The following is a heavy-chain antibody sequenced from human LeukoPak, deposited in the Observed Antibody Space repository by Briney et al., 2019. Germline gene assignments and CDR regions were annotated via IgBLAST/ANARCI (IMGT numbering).Heavy chain of an antibody. CDR1: GYTFTGYY. Sequence: ASVKVSCKASGYTFTGYYMHWVRQAPGQGPEWMGWINPNSGGTNYAQKFQGRVTMTRDTSLSAVYMELSRLRSDDTAVYYCATQATSGWHFSWGQGTLVTVSS. CDR3: ATQATSGWHFS. CDR2: INPNSGGT. D-gene: IGHD6-19*01. J-gene: IGHJ5*02. V-gene: IGHV1-2*02.